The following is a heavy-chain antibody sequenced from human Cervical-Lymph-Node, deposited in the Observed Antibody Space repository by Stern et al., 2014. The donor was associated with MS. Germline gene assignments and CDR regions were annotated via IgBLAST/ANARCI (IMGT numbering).Heavy chain of an antibody. CDR3: AEARPGTIRYGIDV. CDR1: GFNFSDYS. D-gene: IGHD1-1*01. V-gene: IGHV3-21*01. CDR2: ISSSSNYI. J-gene: IGHJ6*02. Sequence: EVQLVESGGGLVKPGWSLRVSCAASGFNFSDYSMNWVRQAPGKGLEWVSSISSSSNYIYYADSVKGRFTISRDNSKSLLYLQMDSPEGEDPAMYFRAEARPGTIRYGIDVWGQGTTVTVSS.